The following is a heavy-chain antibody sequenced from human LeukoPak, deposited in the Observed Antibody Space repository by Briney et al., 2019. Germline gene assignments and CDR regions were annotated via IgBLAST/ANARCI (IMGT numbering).Heavy chain of an antibody. V-gene: IGHV4-4*07. Sequence: PSETLSLTCTVSGGSISSYYWSWIRQPAGKGLEWIGRIYTSGSTNYNPSLKSRVTISVDTSKNQFSLKLSSVTAADTAVYYCARLRSTNFAGWFDPWGQGTLVTVSS. CDR2: IYTSGST. CDR3: ARLRSTNFAGWFDP. D-gene: IGHD2-2*01. CDR1: GGSISSYY. J-gene: IGHJ5*02.